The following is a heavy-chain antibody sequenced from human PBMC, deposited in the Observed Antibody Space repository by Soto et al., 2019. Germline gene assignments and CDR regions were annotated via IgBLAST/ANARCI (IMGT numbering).Heavy chain of an antibody. CDR2: ITDDGSNK. V-gene: IGHV3-30-3*01. CDR3: ASSYSSSWYYDY. Sequence: GGSLRLSCAASGFPFSSYAMHWVRQAPGKGLEWVAAITDDGSNKYYADSVKGRFTISRDNSKNTLYLQMNSLRAEDTAVYYCASSYSSSWYYDYWGQGTLVTVSS. D-gene: IGHD6-13*01. CDR1: GFPFSSYA. J-gene: IGHJ4*02.